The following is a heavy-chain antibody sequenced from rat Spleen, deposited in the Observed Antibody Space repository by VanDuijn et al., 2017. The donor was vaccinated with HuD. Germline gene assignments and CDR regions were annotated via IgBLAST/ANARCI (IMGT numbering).Heavy chain of an antibody. J-gene: IGHJ2*01. D-gene: IGHD1-11*01. CDR2: ISYDGSSI. CDR3: GRRSGGIDY. V-gene: IGHV5-29*01. Sequence: EVQLVESDGGLVQPGRSLKLSCAASGFTFSDYYMAWVRQAPTKGLEWVAFISYDGSSIFYRDSVKGRFTISRDNAKSTLYLQMDSLRSEDTATYYCGRRSGGIDYWGQGVMVTVSS. CDR1: GFTFSDYY.